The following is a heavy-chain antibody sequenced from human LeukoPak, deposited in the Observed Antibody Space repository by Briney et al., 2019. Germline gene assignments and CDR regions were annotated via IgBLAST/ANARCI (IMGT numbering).Heavy chain of an antibody. CDR1: GFTFSSYS. CDR3: ARVGDGDSFGY. CDR2: ISSSSSYI. V-gene: IGHV3-21*01. J-gene: IGHJ4*02. Sequence: GGSLRLSCAASGFTFSSYSMNWVRQAPGKGLECVSSISSSSSYIHYADSVKGRFTISRDNAKNSLYLQMNSLRAEDTAIYYCARVGDGDSFGYWGQGTLVTVSS. D-gene: IGHD3-10*01.